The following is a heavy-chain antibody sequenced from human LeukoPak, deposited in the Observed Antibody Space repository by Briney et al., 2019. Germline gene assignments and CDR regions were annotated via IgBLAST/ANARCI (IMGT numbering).Heavy chain of an antibody. J-gene: IGHJ4*02. CDR2: ISAYNGNT. CDR1: GYTFTSYG. V-gene: IGHV1-18*01. CDR3: ARVGIAAAPKGIYYFDY. Sequence: ASVKVSCKASGYTFTSYGISWVRQAPGQGLEWMGWISAYNGNTNYAQKLRGRVTMTTDTSTSTAYMELRSLRSDDTAVYYCARVGIAAAPKGIYYFDYWGQGTLVTVSS. D-gene: IGHD6-13*01.